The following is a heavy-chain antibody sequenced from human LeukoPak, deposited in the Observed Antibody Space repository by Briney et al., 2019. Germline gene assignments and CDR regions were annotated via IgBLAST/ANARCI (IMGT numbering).Heavy chain of an antibody. CDR1: GFTFSKYA. Sequence: GGSLRLSCSASGFTFSKYAMHWVRQAPGKGLEYVSAINDNGRSTYYADSVKGRFSISRDNSKSTLYLQMSSLRTEDTAVYYCAKEKLPSGYSFLTDYWGQGTLVTVSS. CDR2: INDNGRST. J-gene: IGHJ4*02. D-gene: IGHD5-18*01. V-gene: IGHV3-64D*09. CDR3: AKEKLPSGYSFLTDY.